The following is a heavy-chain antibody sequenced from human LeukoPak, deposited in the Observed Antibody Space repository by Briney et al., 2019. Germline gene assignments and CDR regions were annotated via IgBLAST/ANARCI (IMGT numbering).Heavy chain of an antibody. CDR2: ISSSGSTI. CDR1: GFTFSSYE. D-gene: IGHD1-26*01. CDR3: ARNLISGSYWLAPNDAFDI. Sequence: GGSLRLSCAASGFTFSSYEMNWVRQAPGKGLEWVSYISSSGSTIYYADSVKGRFTISRDNAKNSLYLQMNSLRAEDTAVYYCARNLISGSYWLAPNDAFDIWGQGTMVTVSS. V-gene: IGHV3-48*03. J-gene: IGHJ3*02.